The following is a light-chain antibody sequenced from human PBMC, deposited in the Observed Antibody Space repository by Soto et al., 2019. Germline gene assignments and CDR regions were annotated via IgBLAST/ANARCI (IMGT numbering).Light chain of an antibody. CDR3: HQFGSSART. J-gene: IGKJ2*01. V-gene: IGKV3-20*01. CDR1: QRVSNPY. CDR2: RAS. Sequence: ENVLTQSPGTLSLSVGERATLSCRASQRVSNPYVVWYQQKPGRAPRLLIYRASTRATGIPDRFSGSGSGTDGTLTISRLEPEDFAVYYGHQFGSSARTFGVGTKLEV.